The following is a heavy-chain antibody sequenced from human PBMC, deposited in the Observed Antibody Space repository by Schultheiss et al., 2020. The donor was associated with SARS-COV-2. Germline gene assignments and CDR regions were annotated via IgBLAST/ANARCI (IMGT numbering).Heavy chain of an antibody. V-gene: IGHV3-15*01. J-gene: IGHJ2*01. CDR3: ARGAYPYWYFDL. CDR1: GFTFSNAW. Sequence: GESLKISCAASGFTFSNAWMSWVRQAPGKGLEWVGRIKSKTDGGTTDYAAPVKGRFTISRDDSKNTLYLQMNSLRAEDTAVYYCARGAYPYWYFDLWGRGTLVTVSS. CDR2: IKSKTDGGTT.